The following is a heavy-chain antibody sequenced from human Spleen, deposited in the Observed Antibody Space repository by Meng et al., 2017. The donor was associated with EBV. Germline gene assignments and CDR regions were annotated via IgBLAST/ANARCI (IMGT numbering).Heavy chain of an antibody. V-gene: IGHV1-2*06. CDR1: GYTFTGHY. Sequence: GQPALSGAEVKKPGASVKLSCKASGYTFTGHYLHWVRQAPGHGLEWMGRINPYNGGTNYALKFQGRVTMTRDTSINTAYMDLSGLRSDDTAVYYCARGSRTGFGDIITDWGQGTLVTVSS. J-gene: IGHJ1*01. CDR3: ARGSRTGFGDIITD. D-gene: IGHD3-10*01. CDR2: INPYNGGT.